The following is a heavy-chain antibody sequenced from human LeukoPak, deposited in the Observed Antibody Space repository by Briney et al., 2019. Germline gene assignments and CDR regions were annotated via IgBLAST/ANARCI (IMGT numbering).Heavy chain of an antibody. CDR3: AKEYDSGWTSFDY. V-gene: IGHV3-30*18. CDR1: GFTFSGYG. Sequence: GGSLRLSCPASGFTFSGYGMHWVRQAPGKGLEWLAVISDIGSQKSYADSVKGRFTISRDNSKNTLFLQMNSLRPEDTAVYYCAKEYDSGWTSFDYWGRGTVVTVSS. J-gene: IGHJ4*02. CDR2: ISDIGSQK. D-gene: IGHD6-19*01.